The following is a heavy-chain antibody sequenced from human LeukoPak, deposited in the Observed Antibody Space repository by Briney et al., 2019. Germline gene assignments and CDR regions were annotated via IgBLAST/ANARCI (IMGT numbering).Heavy chain of an antibody. CDR1: GGSISGYY. CDR2: IYYSGGN. J-gene: IGHJ4*02. CDR3: ARIAPGYSRLHGIDH. D-gene: IGHD6-13*01. V-gene: IGHV4-59*08. Sequence: PSETLSLTCTVSGGSISGYYWSWIRQPPGKGLEWIGNIYYSGGNKYNPSLKSRVTISVDTSKNQFSLNLNSMTAADTAVYYCARIAPGYSRLHGIDHWGQGTLVTVSS.